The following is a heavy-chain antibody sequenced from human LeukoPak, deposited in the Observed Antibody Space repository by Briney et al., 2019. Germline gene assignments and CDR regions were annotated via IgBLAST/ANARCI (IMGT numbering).Heavy chain of an antibody. CDR2: ISYDGSNK. CDR1: GFTFSSYG. CDR3: ARENSLRGIFGVVMPVAFDI. D-gene: IGHD3-3*01. J-gene: IGHJ3*02. Sequence: GRSLRLSCAASGFTFSSYGMHWVRQAPGKGLEWVAVISYDGSNKYYADSVKGRFTISRDNAKNSLYLQMNSLRAEDTAVYYCARENSLRGIFGVVMPVAFDIWGQGTMVTVSS. V-gene: IGHV3-30*03.